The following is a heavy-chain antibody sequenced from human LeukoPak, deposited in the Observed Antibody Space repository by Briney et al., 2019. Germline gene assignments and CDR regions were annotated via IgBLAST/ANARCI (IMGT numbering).Heavy chain of an antibody. V-gene: IGHV4-38-2*02. CDR2: IYHSGNT. J-gene: IGHJ4*02. Sequence: PSQTLSLTCTVSGYSISSDYYWGWIRQPPGKGLEWIGSIYHSGNTYYNPSLKSRITISVDTSKSRFSLSLGSVTAADTAIYYCARDRATTTEGFDYWGQGTLVTVSS. CDR3: ARDRATTTEGFDY. CDR1: GYSISSDYY. D-gene: IGHD1-26*01.